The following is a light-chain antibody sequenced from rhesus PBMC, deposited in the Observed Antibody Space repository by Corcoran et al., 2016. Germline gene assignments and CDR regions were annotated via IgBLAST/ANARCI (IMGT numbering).Light chain of an antibody. CDR1: ENVNNH. Sequence: DIQLTQSPSSLSASAGDRVTITCRPSENVNNHLNWYQQKQGKAHKLLIYKASTLKPGVPSRFSGSGSGTDYTFTISSLQPEDVATYFCQQGYDTPYSFGQGTKVEIK. J-gene: IGKJ2*01. CDR3: QQGYDTPYS. CDR2: KAS. V-gene: IGKV1-74*01.